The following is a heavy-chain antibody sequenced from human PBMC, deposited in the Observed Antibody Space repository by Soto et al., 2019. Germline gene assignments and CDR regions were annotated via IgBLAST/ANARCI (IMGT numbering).Heavy chain of an antibody. CDR2: ISGSGGST. Sequence: GGSLRLSCAASGFTFSSYAMSWVRQAPGKGLEWVSAISGSGGSTYYADSVKGRFTISRDNSKNTLYLQMNSLRAEDTAVYYCAKSVSCSSTSCSPPADPWGQGTLVTVSS. CDR1: GFTFSSYA. V-gene: IGHV3-23*01. CDR3: AKSVSCSSTSCSPPADP. D-gene: IGHD2-2*01. J-gene: IGHJ5*02.